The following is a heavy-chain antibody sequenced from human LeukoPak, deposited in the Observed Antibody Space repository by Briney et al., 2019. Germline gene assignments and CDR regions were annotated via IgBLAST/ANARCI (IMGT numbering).Heavy chain of an antibody. V-gene: IGHV3-23*01. D-gene: IGHD5-24*01. CDR2: IRQSGDIT. J-gene: IGHJ3*02. CDR1: EFTFSNYV. CDR3: VRRGGSDGWGAFDI. Sequence: GGSLRLSCAASEFTFSNYVMNWVRQAPGKGLGWVSSIRQSGDITYYADSVKGRFTISRDNSKNTLSLQMNSLSREDTAIYYCVRRGGSDGWGAFDIWGQGTVVTVSS.